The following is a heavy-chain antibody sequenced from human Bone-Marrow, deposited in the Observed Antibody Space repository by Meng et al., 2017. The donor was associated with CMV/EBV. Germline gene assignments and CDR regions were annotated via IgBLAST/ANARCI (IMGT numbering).Heavy chain of an antibody. CDR3: ARITIFGVVQDAFDI. D-gene: IGHD3-3*01. V-gene: IGHV4-39*06. CDR2: IYYSGST. Sequence: SETLSLTCTVSGGSISSSSYYGGWIRQPPGKGLEWIGSIYYSGSTYYNPSLKSRVTISVDTSKNQFALKLSAVNAADTAVYYCARITIFGVVQDAFDIWGQGTMVTVSS. CDR1: GGSISSSSYY. J-gene: IGHJ3*02.